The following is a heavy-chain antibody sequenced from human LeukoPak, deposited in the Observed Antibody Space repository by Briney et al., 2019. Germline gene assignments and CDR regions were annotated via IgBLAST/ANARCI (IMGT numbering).Heavy chain of an antibody. J-gene: IGHJ4*02. CDR2: IDPSDSYT. CDR3: ARHGGGYPLYYFDY. CDR1: GYSFTSSW. Sequence: RGESLKISCKGSGYSFTSSWIGWVRQMPGKGLECIGRIDPSDSYTNYSPSFQGHVTISADKSISTAYLQWSSLKASDTAMYYCARHGGGYPLYYFDYWGQGTLVTVSS. D-gene: IGHD3-16*01. V-gene: IGHV5-10-1*01.